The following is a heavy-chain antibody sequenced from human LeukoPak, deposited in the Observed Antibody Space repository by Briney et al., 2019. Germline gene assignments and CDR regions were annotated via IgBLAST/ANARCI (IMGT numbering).Heavy chain of an antibody. J-gene: IGHJ3*02. D-gene: IGHD3-16*01. CDR3: AKDLGGSYDAFDI. CDR2: ISGSGGST. CDR1: GFTFSSYG. V-gene: IGHV3-23*01. Sequence: PGGSLRLSCAASGFTFSSYGMSWVRQAPGKGLEWVSAISGSGGSTYYADSVKGRFTISRDNSKNTLHLQMNSLRAEDTAVYYCAKDLGGSYDAFDIWGQGTMVTVSS.